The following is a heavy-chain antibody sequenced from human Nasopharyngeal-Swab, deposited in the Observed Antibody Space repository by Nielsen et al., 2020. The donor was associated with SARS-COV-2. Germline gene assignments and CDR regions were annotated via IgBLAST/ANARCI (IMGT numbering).Heavy chain of an antibody. CDR3: AKAPYLRGLDV. CDR1: EFTFRTYA. Sequence: GGSLRLSCAASEFTFRTYAMSWVRQAPGKGLEWVSAIGGVGSPTFYADSVKGRFTISRDNSKNMLFLQMNSLRVEDTAVYYCAKAPYLRGLDVWGQGTTVTVSS. V-gene: IGHV3-23*01. CDR2: IGGVGSPT. J-gene: IGHJ6*02. D-gene: IGHD2-21*01.